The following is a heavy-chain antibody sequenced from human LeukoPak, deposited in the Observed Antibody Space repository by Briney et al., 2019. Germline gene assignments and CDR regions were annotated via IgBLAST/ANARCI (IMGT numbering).Heavy chain of an antibody. V-gene: IGHV3-13*01. J-gene: IGHJ4*02. Sequence: GGSLRLSCAASGFTFSSYDMHWVRQATGKGLEWVSAIGTAGDTYYPGSVKGRFTISRENAENSLYLQMNSLRAGDTAVYYRARGLYSSGWSPWGQGTLVTVSS. CDR2: IGTAGDT. CDR3: ARGLYSSGWSP. CDR1: GFTFSSYD. D-gene: IGHD6-19*01.